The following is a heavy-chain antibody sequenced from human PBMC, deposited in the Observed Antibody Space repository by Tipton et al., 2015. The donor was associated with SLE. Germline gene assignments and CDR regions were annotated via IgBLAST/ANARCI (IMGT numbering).Heavy chain of an antibody. CDR3: AKAIGKIVVAGWDY. V-gene: IGHV3-9*01. D-gene: IGHD6-19*01. CDR1: GFSFDDHA. CDR2: ISWNSGNI. Sequence: SLRLSCAASGFSFDDHAMHWVRQAPGRGLEWVSGISWNSGNIGYADSVRGRFTISRDNAENSLYLQMNSLRVEDTALYYCAKAIGKIVVAGWDYWGRGTLVTVST. J-gene: IGHJ4*02.